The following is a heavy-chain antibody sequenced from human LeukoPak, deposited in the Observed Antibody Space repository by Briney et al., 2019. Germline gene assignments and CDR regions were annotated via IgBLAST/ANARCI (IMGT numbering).Heavy chain of an antibody. J-gene: IGHJ4*02. Sequence: GESLKIPCKGSGYSFTNYWIGWVRQMPGKGLEWMGIIYPGDSDTRYSPSFQGQVTISADKSISTAYLQWSSLKASDTAMYYCARLSSSGHYYSEHWGQGTLVTVSS. D-gene: IGHD3-22*01. CDR1: GYSFTNYW. CDR3: ARLSSSGHYYSEH. V-gene: IGHV5-51*01. CDR2: IYPGDSDT.